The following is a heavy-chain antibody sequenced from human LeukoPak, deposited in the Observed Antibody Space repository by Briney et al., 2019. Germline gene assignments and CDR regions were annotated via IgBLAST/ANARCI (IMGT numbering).Heavy chain of an antibody. CDR2: IYHSGST. Sequence: PSETLSLTCTVSGYSISSGYYWGWIRQPPGKGLEWIGSIYHSGSTYYNPSLKSRVTISVDTSKNQFSLKLSSVTAADTAVYYCARDKPPYEGSGSHLFDYWGQGTLVTVSS. CDR3: ARDKPPYEGSGSHLFDY. V-gene: IGHV4-38-2*02. D-gene: IGHD3-10*01. CDR1: GYSISSGYY. J-gene: IGHJ4*02.